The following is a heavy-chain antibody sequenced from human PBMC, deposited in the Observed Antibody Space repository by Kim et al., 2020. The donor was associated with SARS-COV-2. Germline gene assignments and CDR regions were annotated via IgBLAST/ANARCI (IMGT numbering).Heavy chain of an antibody. D-gene: IGHD2-2*01. Sequence: GGSLRLSCAASGFTVNDYYMTWIRQAPGKGLEWVSHITASNGYRIYADSVKGRFTISRDTDKNSLYLQMDSLRDEDTAVYYCARAVSSTSWFEYWGQGTLVTVSS. J-gene: IGHJ4*02. CDR2: ITASNGYR. CDR3: ARAVSSTSWFEY. V-gene: IGHV3-11*05. CDR1: GFTVNDYY.